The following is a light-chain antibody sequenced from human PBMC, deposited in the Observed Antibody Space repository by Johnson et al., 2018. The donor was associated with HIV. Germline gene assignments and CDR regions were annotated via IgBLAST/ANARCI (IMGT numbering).Light chain of an antibody. CDR1: SSNIGNNY. CDR2: ENN. CDR3: GTWDNSLSVYV. V-gene: IGLV1-51*02. Sequence: QSVLTQPPSVSAAPGQKVTISCSRSSSNIGNNYVSWYQQLPGTAPKLLIYENNKRPSGIPDRFSGSKSGTSATLGITGLQTGDEADYYCGTWDNSLSVYVFGTGTKVTVL. J-gene: IGLJ1*01.